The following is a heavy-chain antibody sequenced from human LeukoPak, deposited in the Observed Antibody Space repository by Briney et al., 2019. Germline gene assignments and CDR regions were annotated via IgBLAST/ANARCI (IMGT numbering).Heavy chain of an antibody. D-gene: IGHD6-19*01. J-gene: IGHJ4*02. Sequence: PSETLSLTCTVSVGSISTYYWSWLRQPPGKGLEWVGYIYYSGSNNYNPSLKSRVAISVDTCKNQFSLKLKSVAAADTAVYYCARSERYNSGWYFYFDYWGQGTLVTVSS. CDR1: VGSISTYY. CDR3: ARSERYNSGWYFYFDY. V-gene: IGHV4-59*01. CDR2: IYYSGSN.